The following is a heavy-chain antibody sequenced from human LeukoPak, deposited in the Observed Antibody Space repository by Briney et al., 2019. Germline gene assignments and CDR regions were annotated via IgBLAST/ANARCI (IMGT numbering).Heavy chain of an antibody. V-gene: IGHV1-46*01. CDR1: GYTFTSYY. CDR2: INPSGGST. Sequence: ASVKVSCKASGYTFTSYYMHWVRQAPGQGLEWMGIINPSGGSTSYAQKFQGRVTMTRDTSTSTVYMELSSLRSDDTAVYYCARGLLRYFDWLSTFSFDYWGQGTLVTVSS. CDR3: ARGLLRYFDWLSTFSFDY. J-gene: IGHJ4*02. D-gene: IGHD3-9*01.